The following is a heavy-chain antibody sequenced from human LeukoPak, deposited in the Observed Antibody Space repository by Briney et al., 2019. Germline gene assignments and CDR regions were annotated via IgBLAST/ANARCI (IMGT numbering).Heavy chain of an antibody. D-gene: IGHD3-10*01. CDR2: INPSGGST. V-gene: IGHV1-46*01. CDR1: GYTFTSYY. J-gene: IGHJ3*02. Sequence: ASLKVSCKASGYTFTSYYMHWVRQAPGQGLEWMGIINPSGGSTNYAQKLQGRVTMTRDMSTSTVYMELSSLRSDDTAVYYCARDPQYYYGSGRNPNAFDIWGQGTMVTVSS. CDR3: ARDPQYYYGSGRNPNAFDI.